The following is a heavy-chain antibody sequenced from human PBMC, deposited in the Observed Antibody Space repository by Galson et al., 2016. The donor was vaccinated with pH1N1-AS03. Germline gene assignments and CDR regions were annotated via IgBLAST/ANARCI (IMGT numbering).Heavy chain of an antibody. D-gene: IGHD3-10*01. CDR2: ISPIFGSA. J-gene: IGHJ4*02. Sequence: SVKVSCKASGGTLNNYAVNWVRQAPGQGLEWMGGISPIFGSANHAQKFQGRVTMTADIFTNTAYMELSGPSSEDTAVYYCARGLTYHFGSGSVFWGQGTLVTVSS. CDR1: GGTLNNYA. V-gene: IGHV1-69*06. CDR3: ARGLTYHFGSGSVF.